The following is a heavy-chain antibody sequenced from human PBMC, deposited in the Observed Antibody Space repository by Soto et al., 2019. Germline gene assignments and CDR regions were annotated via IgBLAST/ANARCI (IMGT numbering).Heavy chain of an antibody. CDR2: INHSGST. Sequence: QVQLQQWGAGLLKPSETLSLTCAVYGGSFSGYYWSWIRQPPGKGLEWIGEINHSGSTNYHPSLKSRVIISVDTSKTQFSLKLSSVTAADTAVYYCARGQDIVVVPASIVGYYYMDVWGKGTTVTVSS. CDR3: ARGQDIVVVPASIVGYYYMDV. CDR1: GGSFSGYY. D-gene: IGHD2-2*02. V-gene: IGHV4-34*01. J-gene: IGHJ6*03.